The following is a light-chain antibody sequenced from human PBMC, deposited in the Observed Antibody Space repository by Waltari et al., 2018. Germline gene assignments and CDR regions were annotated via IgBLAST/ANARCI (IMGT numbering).Light chain of an antibody. CDR3: SSFTTRSTYA. CDR1: SSDVGAYYS. CDR2: EVT. V-gene: IGLV2-14*01. J-gene: IGLJ1*01. Sequence: QSALTQPASVSGSPGQSITIPCTGTSSDVGAYYSASWYQQHPGKAPQLIIYEVTRRPSGISDRFSSSKSDNTASLTIYGLQPEDEADYYCSSFTTRSTYAFGTGTKVTVL.